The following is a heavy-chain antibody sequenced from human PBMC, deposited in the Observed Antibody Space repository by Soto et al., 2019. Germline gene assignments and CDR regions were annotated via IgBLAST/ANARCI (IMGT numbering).Heavy chain of an antibody. Sequence: ASVKVSCKASGYTFTSYAMHWVRQAPGQRLEWMGGINAVYGTAKYAQKFQGRVTITADESTSTAYMELSSLRSEDTAVYYCARDRGGAYYYGMDVWGQGTTVTVSS. CDR3: ARDRGGAYYYGMDV. CDR2: INAVYGTA. V-gene: IGHV1-3*01. CDR1: GYTFTSYA. J-gene: IGHJ6*02. D-gene: IGHD2-21*01.